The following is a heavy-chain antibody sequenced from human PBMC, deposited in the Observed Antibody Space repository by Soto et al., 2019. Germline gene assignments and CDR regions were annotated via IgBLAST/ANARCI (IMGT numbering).Heavy chain of an antibody. V-gene: IGHV4-59*01. CDR2: IYYSGST. D-gene: IGHD3-22*01. CDR3: ASSCYGGFDS. CDR1: GGSISSYY. J-gene: IGHJ4*02. Sequence: SETLSLTCTVSGGSISSYYWSWIRQPPGKGLEWIGYIYYSGSTNYNPSLKSRVTISVDTSKNQFSLKLRSVTAADAAVYYCASSCYGGFDSWGQGTLVTVSS.